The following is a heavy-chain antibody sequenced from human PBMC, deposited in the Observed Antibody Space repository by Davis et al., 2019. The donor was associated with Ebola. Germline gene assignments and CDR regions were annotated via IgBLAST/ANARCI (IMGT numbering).Heavy chain of an antibody. CDR2: INNDESHT. Sequence: HTGGSLRLSCVASGFTFGDYWMHWVRQVPGKGLMWVSRINNDESHTNYADSVKGRFTVSRDNARNTLFLQMNSLRDDDSAIYYCARSPEGLDDSSGYYGHWGQGTLVTVSS. CDR1: GFTFGDYW. V-gene: IGHV3-74*01. J-gene: IGHJ4*02. CDR3: ARSPEGLDDSSGYYGH. D-gene: IGHD3-22*01.